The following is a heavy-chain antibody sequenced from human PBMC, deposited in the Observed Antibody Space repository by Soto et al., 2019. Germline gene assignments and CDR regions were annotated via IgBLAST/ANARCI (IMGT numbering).Heavy chain of an antibody. CDR1: GGSISSSNL. D-gene: IGHD6-13*01. J-gene: IGHJ4*02. CDR3: ARDSSSWYHLFDY. CDR2: IYHSGST. Sequence: PSETLSLTCAVSGGSISSSNLWSWVRQPPGKGLEWIGEIYHSGSTNYNPSLKSRVTISVDKSKNQFPLKLSSVTAADTAVYYCARDSSSWYHLFDYWGQGTLVTVSS. V-gene: IGHV4-4*02.